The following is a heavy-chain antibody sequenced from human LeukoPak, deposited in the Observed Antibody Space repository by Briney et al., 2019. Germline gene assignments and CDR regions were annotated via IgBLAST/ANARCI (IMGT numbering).Heavy chain of an antibody. Sequence: SVKVSCKASGGTFSSYAISWVRQAPGQGLEWMGGIIPIFGTANYAQKFQGRVTITADESTSTAYMELSSLRSEDTAVYYCARDFTNGVCYLGYWGQGTLVTVSS. V-gene: IGHV1-69*13. CDR1: GGTFSSYA. D-gene: IGHD2-8*01. J-gene: IGHJ4*02. CDR3: ARDFTNGVCYLGY. CDR2: IIPIFGTA.